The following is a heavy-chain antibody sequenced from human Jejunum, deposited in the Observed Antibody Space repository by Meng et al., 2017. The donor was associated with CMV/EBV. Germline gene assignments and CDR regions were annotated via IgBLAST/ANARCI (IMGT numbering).Heavy chain of an antibody. V-gene: IGHV4-39*01. CDR1: GGSISSSSYY. D-gene: IGHD7-27*01. CDR2: IYYSGRT. J-gene: IGHJ2*01. Sequence: QLTLQESGPVLVTPSGPLSLTCTVSGGSISSSSYYWGWIRQPPGKGLEWIGSIYYSGRTYYNPSLKGRVTISVDTSKNQFSLKLSSVTAADTAVYYCASPLGILGIVDLWGRGTLVTVSS. CDR3: ASPLGILGIVDL.